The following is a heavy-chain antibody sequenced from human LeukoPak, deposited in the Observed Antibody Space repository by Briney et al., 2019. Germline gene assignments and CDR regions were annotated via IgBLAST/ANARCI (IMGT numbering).Heavy chain of an antibody. CDR2: IYTSGST. CDR3: ARESGGYSGYDPRNWFDP. D-gene: IGHD5-12*01. J-gene: IGHJ5*02. V-gene: IGHV4-4*07. CDR1: GGSISSYY. Sequence: KSSETLSLTCTVSGGSISSYYWSWIRQPAGKGLEWIGRIYTSGSTNYNPSLKSRVTMSVDTSKNQFSLKLSSVTAADTAVYYCARESGGYSGYDPRNWFDPWGQGTLVTVSS.